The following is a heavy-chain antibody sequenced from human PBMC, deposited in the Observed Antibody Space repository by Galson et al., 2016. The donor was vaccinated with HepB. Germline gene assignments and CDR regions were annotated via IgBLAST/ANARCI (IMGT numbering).Heavy chain of an antibody. Sequence: LRLSCAASGFAFSGSAMHWVRQASGKGLEWVGHIRNKANNYATSYAEAVKGRFTISRDDLKNTAYLQMNSLKTEDTALYFCTRSSTFCSGGSCYNWFDPWGQGTLVTVSS. CDR3: TRSSTFCSGGSCYNWFDP. V-gene: IGHV3-73*01. CDR2: IRNKANNYAT. CDR1: GFAFSGSA. J-gene: IGHJ5*02. D-gene: IGHD2-15*01.